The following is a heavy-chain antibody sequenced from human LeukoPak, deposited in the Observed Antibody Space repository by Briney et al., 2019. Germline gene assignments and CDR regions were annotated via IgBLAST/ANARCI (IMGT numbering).Heavy chain of an antibody. Sequence: TSETLSLTCSVSGDSISSRDYYWSWIRQPPGKGLEWIGYIYYSGSTNYNPSLKSRVTISVDTSKNQFSLKLSSVTAADTAVYYCAGSKGLRGYYYGMDVWGQGTTVTVSS. D-gene: IGHD4-17*01. CDR2: IYYSGST. CDR3: AGSKGLRGYYYGMDV. CDR1: GDSISSRDYY. V-gene: IGHV4-61*08. J-gene: IGHJ6*02.